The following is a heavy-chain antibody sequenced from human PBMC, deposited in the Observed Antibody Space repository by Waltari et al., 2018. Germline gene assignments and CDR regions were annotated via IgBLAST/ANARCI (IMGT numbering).Heavy chain of an antibody. D-gene: IGHD3-16*02. CDR2: IHHSGST. J-gene: IGHJ4*02. Sequence: QVQLQQWGAGLLKPSETLSLTCAVYGGSFSGYYWSWIRQPPGKGLEWIGEIHHSGSTNYNPSLKSRVTISVDTSKNQFSLKLSSVTAADTAVYYCARAGPYIWGSYRPRGGFDYWGQGTLVTVSS. CDR1: GGSFSGYY. V-gene: IGHV4-34*01. CDR3: ARAGPYIWGSYRPRGGFDY.